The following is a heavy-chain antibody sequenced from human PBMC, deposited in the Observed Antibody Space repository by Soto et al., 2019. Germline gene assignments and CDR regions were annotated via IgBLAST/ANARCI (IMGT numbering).Heavy chain of an antibody. V-gene: IGHV3-30*18. CDR1: GFTFSSYG. J-gene: IGHJ4*02. D-gene: IGHD2-15*01. CDR2: ISYDGSNK. Sequence: PGGSLRLSCAASGFTFSSYGMHWVRQAPGKGLEWVAVISYDGSNKYYADSVKGRFTISRDNSKNTLYLQMNSLRAEDTAVYYCAKVAVVAATPADIDYWGQGTLVTVSS. CDR3: AKVAVVAATPADIDY.